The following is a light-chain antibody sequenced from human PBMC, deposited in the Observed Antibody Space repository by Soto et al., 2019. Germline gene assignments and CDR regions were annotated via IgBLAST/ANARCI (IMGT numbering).Light chain of an antibody. CDR2: DAS. Sequence: EIVLTQSPATMSLSPGERATLSCGASESVSYSYVAWYQQKAGLAPRLLIHDASTRASGIPDRFSGSKSGTDFTLTIRCLEPEDAALYYCQQYGSSPITFGQGTRLEIK. CDR3: QQYGSSPIT. J-gene: IGKJ5*01. CDR1: ESVSYSY. V-gene: IGKV3D-20*01.